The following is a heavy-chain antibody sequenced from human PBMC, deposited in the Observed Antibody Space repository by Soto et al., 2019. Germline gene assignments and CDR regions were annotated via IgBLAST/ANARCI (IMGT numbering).Heavy chain of an antibody. V-gene: IGHV1-2*02. J-gene: IGHJ6*02. Sequence: QVQLVQSGAEVKKPGASVKVSCKTSGYTFTDYQIHWVRQAPAHGLEWMGWINPNSGCTNYALKFQGRVTMTRNTSISTAYMELSRLRSDDTAVYYCARDSDGSGWYGRWATPYAMDVWGQGTTVTVSS. D-gene: IGHD6-13*01. CDR3: ARDSDGSGWYGRWATPYAMDV. CDR1: GYTFTDYQ. CDR2: INPNSGCT.